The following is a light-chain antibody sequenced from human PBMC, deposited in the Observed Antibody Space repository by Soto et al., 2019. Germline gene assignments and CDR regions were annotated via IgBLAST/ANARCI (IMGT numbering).Light chain of an antibody. J-gene: IGKJ1*01. V-gene: IGKV3-11*01. Sequence: EIVLTQSPATLSLSPGERATLSCRASESVTSFLAWYQQKPGQAPRLLIYDASNRATGISARFSGSGSGTDFTLTISSLEPEDFAVYYCQQRSGWPRTFSQGTKVDIK. CDR1: ESVTSF. CDR2: DAS. CDR3: QQRSGWPRT.